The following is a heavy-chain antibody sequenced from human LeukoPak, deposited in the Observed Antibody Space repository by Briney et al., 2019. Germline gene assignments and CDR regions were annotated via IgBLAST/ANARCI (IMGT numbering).Heavy chain of an antibody. CDR1: GFTFSSYA. CDR3: AKGNTPVAYCGGDCYPLHY. V-gene: IGHV3-23*01. Sequence: GGSLRLSCAASGFTFSSYAMSWVRQAPGRGLEWVSAISSSGGSTYYADSVKGRFTISRDNSKNTLYLQMNSLRAEDTAVYYCAKGNTPVAYCGGDCYPLHYWGQGTLVTVSS. D-gene: IGHD2-21*02. CDR2: ISSSGGST. J-gene: IGHJ4*02.